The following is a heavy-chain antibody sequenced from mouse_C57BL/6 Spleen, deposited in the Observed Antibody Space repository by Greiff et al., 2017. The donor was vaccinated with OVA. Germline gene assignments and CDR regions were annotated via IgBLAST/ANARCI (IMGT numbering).Heavy chain of an antibody. CDR3: ARYDYGNYEDAMDY. Sequence: EVQVVESGGGLVQPGGSLSLSCAASGFTFTDYYMSWVRQPPGKALEWLGFIRNKANGYTTEYSASVKGRFTISRDNSQSILYLQMNALRAEDSATYYCARYDYGNYEDAMDYWGQGTSVTVSS. CDR2: IRNKANGYTT. D-gene: IGHD2-1*01. CDR1: GFTFTDYY. J-gene: IGHJ4*01. V-gene: IGHV7-3*01.